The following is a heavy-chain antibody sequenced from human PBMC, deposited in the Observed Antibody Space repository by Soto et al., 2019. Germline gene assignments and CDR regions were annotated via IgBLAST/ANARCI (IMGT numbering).Heavy chain of an antibody. V-gene: IGHV4-30-4*01. CDR2: IYYSGST. D-gene: IGHD6-19*01. CDR1: GGSISSGDYY. CDR3: ARLSSSGCFDP. J-gene: IGHJ5*02. Sequence: SETLSLTCTVSGGSISSGDYYWSWIRQPPGKGLEWIGYIYYSGSTYYNPSLKSRVTISVDTSRNQFSLKLRSVTAADTAVYYCARLSSSGCFDPWGQGTLVTVSS.